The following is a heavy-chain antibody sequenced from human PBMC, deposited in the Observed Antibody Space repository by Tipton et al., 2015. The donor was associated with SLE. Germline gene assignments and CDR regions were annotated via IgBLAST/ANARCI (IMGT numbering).Heavy chain of an antibody. CDR3: ARHVDGGSYFLSGMDV. V-gene: IGHV4-59*08. CDR1: GGSISSYY. J-gene: IGHJ6*02. CDR2: IYYSGST. Sequence: TLSLTCTVSGGSISSYYWSWIRQPPGKGLEWIGYIYYSGSTNYNPSLKSRFTISVDTSKNQFSLKLSSVTAADTAVYYCARHVDGGSYFLSGMDVWGQGTTVTVSS. D-gene: IGHD1-26*01.